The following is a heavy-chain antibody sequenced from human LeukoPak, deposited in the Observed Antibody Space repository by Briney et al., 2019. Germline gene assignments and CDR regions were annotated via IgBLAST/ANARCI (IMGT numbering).Heavy chain of an antibody. D-gene: IGHD1-1*01. CDR1: GFSFGSFE. V-gene: IGHV3-48*03. J-gene: IGHJ4*02. CDR3: ARPPTATTGIRNMRVGFDS. CDR2: ISSSGSTS. Sequence: GGSLRLSCAASGFSFGSFEMNWVRQAPGKGVEWVSYISSSGSTSYYSDSVKGRFSISRDSAKNGLYLELHRLRVEDTAVYFCARPPTATTGIRNMRVGFDSWGEGTLVTLST.